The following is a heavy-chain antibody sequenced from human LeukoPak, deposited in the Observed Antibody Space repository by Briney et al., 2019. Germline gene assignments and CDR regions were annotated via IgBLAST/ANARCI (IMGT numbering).Heavy chain of an antibody. CDR1: GGSISSYY. CDR3: ARVSGPYYYYYMDV. J-gene: IGHJ6*03. Sequence: SETLSLTCTVSGGSISSYYWSWIRQPPGKGLEWIGYIYYSGSTNYNPSLKSRVTISVDTSKNQFSLKLGSVTAADTAVYYCARVSGPYYYYYMDVWGKGTTVTVSS. CDR2: IYYSGST. V-gene: IGHV4-59*01. D-gene: IGHD2-15*01.